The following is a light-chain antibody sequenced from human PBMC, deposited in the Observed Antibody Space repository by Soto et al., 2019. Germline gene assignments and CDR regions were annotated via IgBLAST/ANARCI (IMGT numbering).Light chain of an antibody. CDR1: TGAVTSDHS. CDR3: LLYYGGAHV. Sequence: QAVVTQEPSVTVSPGGTVTLTCASSTGAVTSDHSPNWVQQTPGQAPRTLIYGATNKHSWTPARFSGSLLGGKAALTLSGVQPEDEADYYCLLYYGGAHVFGTGTKLTVL. CDR2: GAT. J-gene: IGLJ1*01. V-gene: IGLV7-43*01.